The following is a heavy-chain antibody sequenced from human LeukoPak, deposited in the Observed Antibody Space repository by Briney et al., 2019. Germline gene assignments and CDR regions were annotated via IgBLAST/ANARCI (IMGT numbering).Heavy chain of an antibody. Sequence: GGSLRLSCAASGFTFSSYSMNWVRQAPGKGLEWVSSISSSSSYIYYADSVKGRFTISRDNAKNSLYLQMNSLRAEDTAVYYCARDHGVIAYYYGMDVWGQGTTVTVSS. V-gene: IGHV3-21*01. D-gene: IGHD4-17*01. J-gene: IGHJ6*02. CDR3: ARDHGVIAYYYGMDV. CDR2: ISSSSSYI. CDR1: GFTFSSYS.